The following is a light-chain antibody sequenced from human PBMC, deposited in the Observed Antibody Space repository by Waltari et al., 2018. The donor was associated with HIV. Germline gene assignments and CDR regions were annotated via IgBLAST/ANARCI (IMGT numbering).Light chain of an antibody. V-gene: IGKV3-20*01. CDR2: GAS. Sequence: IALTQSPGTLSLSPGERATLASRARQSVSSSYLAWFQQKPGQAPRLLIYGASSRAPDSPDRFSGSGSGTNFTLTISRLGPEEFAVYYCQQYGSSRGTFGQGTKVEIK. CDR1: QSVSSSY. J-gene: IGKJ1*01. CDR3: QQYGSSRGT.